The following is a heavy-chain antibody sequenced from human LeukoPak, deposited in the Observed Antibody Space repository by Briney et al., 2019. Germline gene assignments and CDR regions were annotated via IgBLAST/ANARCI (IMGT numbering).Heavy chain of an antibody. Sequence: ASVKVSCKAAGYTFTDYFMHWVRQAPGQGLEWMGWINLYTGGTNYAQKFQDRVTLTRDTSITTGYMELSRLRSDDTAVYYCAREFNVDAGLDHWGQGTLVPVSS. D-gene: IGHD3-16*01. CDR1: GYTFTDYF. CDR3: AREFNVDAGLDH. J-gene: IGHJ4*02. CDR2: INLYTGGT. V-gene: IGHV1-2*02.